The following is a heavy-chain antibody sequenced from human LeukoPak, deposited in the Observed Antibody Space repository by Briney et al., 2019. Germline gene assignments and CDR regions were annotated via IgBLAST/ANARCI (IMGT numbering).Heavy chain of an antibody. J-gene: IGHJ4*02. V-gene: IGHV3-74*01. CDR1: GFTFSNNW. CDR2: INSDRSTT. D-gene: IGHD5-18*01. CDR3: ARGYIYGYDC. Sequence: GGSLRLSCAASGFTFSNNWMHWVRQAPGKGLVWVSRINSDRSTTTYADTVKGRFTISRDNAKNTLYLQMNSLRAEDTAVYYCARGYIYGYDCWGQGALVTVSS.